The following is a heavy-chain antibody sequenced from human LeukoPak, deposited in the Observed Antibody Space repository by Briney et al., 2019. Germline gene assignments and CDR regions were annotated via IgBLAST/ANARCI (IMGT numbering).Heavy chain of an antibody. V-gene: IGHV4-34*01. D-gene: IGHD5-12*01. J-gene: IGHJ6*02. CDR3: ARDPPGSPLYYYYYGMDV. CDR1: GGSFSGYY. Sequence: PSETLSLTCAVYGGSFSGYYWSWIRQPPGKGLEWIGEINHSGSTNYNPSLKSRVTISVDTSKNQFSLKLSSVTAADTAVYYCARDPPGSPLYYYYYGMDVWGQGTTVTVSS. CDR2: INHSGST.